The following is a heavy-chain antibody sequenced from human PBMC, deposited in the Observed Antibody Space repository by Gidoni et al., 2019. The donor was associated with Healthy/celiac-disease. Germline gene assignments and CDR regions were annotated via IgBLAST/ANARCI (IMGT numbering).Heavy chain of an antibody. D-gene: IGHD3-9*01. Sequence: EVQLVESGGGLIQPGGSLRLSCAASGFTVSSNYMSWVRQAPGKGLEWVAVIYSGGSTYYADSVKGRFTISRDNSKNTLYLQMNSLRAEDTAVYYCARLLTGYLYPGLWGQGTLVTVSS. V-gene: IGHV3-53*01. J-gene: IGHJ4*02. CDR3: ARLLTGYLYPGL. CDR1: GFTVSSNY. CDR2: IYSGGST.